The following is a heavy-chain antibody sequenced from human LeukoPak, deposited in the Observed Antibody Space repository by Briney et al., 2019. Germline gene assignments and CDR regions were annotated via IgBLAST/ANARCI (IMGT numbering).Heavy chain of an antibody. V-gene: IGHV1-69*04. CDR1: GGTFSSYA. Sequence: SVKVSCKASGGTFSSYAISWVRQAPGQGLEWMGRIIPILGIANYAQKFQGRVTITADKSTSTAYMELSSLRSEDTAVYYCAAGGGYCSSTSCSMAPYYYYGMDVWGQGTTVTVSS. CDR2: IIPILGIA. D-gene: IGHD2-2*01. CDR3: AAGGGYCSSTSCSMAPYYYYGMDV. J-gene: IGHJ6*02.